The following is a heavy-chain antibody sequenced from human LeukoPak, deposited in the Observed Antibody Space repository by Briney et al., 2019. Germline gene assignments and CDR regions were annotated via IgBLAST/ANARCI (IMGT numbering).Heavy chain of an antibody. CDR2: ISSSSSTI. Sequence: PGGSLRLSCAASGFTFSSYSMNWVRQAPGKGLEWVSYISSSSSTIYYADSVKGRFTISRDNAKNSLYLQMNSLRAEDTAVYYCARDHKWLRSPFILDYWGQGTLVTVSS. D-gene: IGHD5-12*01. CDR3: ARDHKWLRSPFILDY. V-gene: IGHV3-48*01. J-gene: IGHJ4*02. CDR1: GFTFSSYS.